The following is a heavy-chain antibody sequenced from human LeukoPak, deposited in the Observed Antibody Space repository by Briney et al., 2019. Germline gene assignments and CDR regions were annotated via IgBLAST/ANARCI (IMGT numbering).Heavy chain of an antibody. CDR3: TRSPGTMVRGITRSFFDH. CDR1: GFTFSSYW. J-gene: IGHJ4*02. Sequence: PGGSLRLSCAASGFTFSSYWMHWVRQAPGKGLVWVSRINSDGSSTSYADSVKGRFTISRDNAKNSLYLQMNSLRAEDTAVYYCTRSPGTMVRGITRSFFDHWGQGTLVTVFS. D-gene: IGHD3-10*01. CDR2: INSDGSST. V-gene: IGHV3-74*01.